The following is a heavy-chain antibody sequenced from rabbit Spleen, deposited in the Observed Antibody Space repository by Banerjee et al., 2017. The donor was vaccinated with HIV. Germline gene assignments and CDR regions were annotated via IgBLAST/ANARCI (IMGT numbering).Heavy chain of an antibody. CDR3: ARHFAGGGYLAFNL. Sequence: EQLEESGGGLVKPEGSLTLTCKASGVSFSDKDVMCWVRQAPGKGLEWIACINTSNSRTWYASWAKGRFTISKTSSTTVDLRVTSLTAADTATYFCARHFAGGGYLAFNLWGQGTLVTVS. J-gene: IGHJ4*01. D-gene: IGHD8-1*01. V-gene: IGHV1S45*01. CDR2: INTSNSRT. CDR1: GVSFSDKDV.